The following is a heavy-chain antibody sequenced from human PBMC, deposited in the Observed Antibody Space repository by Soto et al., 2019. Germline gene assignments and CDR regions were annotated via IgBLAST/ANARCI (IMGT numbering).Heavy chain of an antibody. CDR1: GYRIRSRY. CDR2: INTSGGST. V-gene: IGHV1-46*03. CDR3: DRASVSGRRFDY. Sequence: ASAKVCCKACGYRIRSRYRQLLRHAPGQGLEWMGIINTSGGSTTYAQKFQGRVTMTRDTSTSTVYMELSSLTSEDTAVYYCDRASVSGRRFDYWGEGTLVTVSS. D-gene: IGHD6-19*01. J-gene: IGHJ4*02.